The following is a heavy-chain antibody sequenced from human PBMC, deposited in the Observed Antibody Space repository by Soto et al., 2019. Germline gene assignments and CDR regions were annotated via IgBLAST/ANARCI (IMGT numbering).Heavy chain of an antibody. Sequence: EVQLLESGGGLVQPGGSLRLSCAASGFRLSDSAVSWVRQAPGKGLEWVSSLTVTGDSAFYSDSVKGRFTISRDISKSTLYLQMNSLRAEDTAVYYCARHGCSYPACYPYYYYVAVWGRGPTVTVSS. CDR3: ARHGCSYPACYPYYYYVAV. J-gene: IGHJ6*03. V-gene: IGHV3-23*01. CDR1: GFRLSDSA. CDR2: LTVTGDSA. D-gene: IGHD2-15*01.